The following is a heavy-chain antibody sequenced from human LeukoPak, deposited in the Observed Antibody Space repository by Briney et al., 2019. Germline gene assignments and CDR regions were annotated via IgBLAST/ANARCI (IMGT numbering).Heavy chain of an antibody. J-gene: IGHJ6*03. CDR1: GGSFSGYY. CDR2: INHSGST. D-gene: IGHD4-23*01. Sequence: SETLSLTCAVYGGSFSGYYWSWIRQPPGKGLEWIGEINHSGSTNYNPSLKSRVTISVDTSKNQFSLKLSSVTAADTAVYYCARQGSVVTRDYYYYYMDVWGKGTTVTVSS. CDR3: ARQGSVVTRDYYYYYMDV. V-gene: IGHV4-34*01.